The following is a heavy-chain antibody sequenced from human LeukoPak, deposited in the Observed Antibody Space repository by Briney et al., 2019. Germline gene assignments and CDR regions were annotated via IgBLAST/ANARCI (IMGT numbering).Heavy chain of an antibody. Sequence: RSSETLSLTCTVSGGSISTSNYHWSWIRQSPGKGLEWIGYIYYSGSTNYKPSLKSRVTISVDTSKNQFFLKLSSVTAADTAVYYCARGRFDYYDSSGYYRPREYYYYYYYMDVWGKGTTVTMSS. CDR2: IYYSGST. D-gene: IGHD3-22*01. V-gene: IGHV4-61*01. CDR3: ARGRFDYYDSSGYYRPREYYYYYYYMDV. CDR1: GGSISTSNYH. J-gene: IGHJ6*03.